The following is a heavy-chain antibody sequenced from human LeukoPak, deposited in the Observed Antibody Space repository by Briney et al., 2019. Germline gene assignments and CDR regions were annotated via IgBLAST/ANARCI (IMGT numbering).Heavy chain of an antibody. CDR2: MNPNNGNT. D-gene: IGHD1-26*01. CDR1: GYTFSNDD. CDR3: ARDVSGSYSSDFDY. Sequence: EASVKVSCKASGYTFSNDDINWVRQATGHGLEWMGWMNPNNGNTNYAQKLQGRVTMTTDTSTSTAYMELRSLRSDDTAVYYCARDVSGSYSSDFDYWGQGTLVTVSS. V-gene: IGHV1-18*01. J-gene: IGHJ4*02.